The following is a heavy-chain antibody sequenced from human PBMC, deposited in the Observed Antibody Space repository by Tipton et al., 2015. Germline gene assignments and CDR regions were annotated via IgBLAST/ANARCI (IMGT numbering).Heavy chain of an antibody. D-gene: IGHD6-19*01. CDR3: ARDVTFAVAGPGGY. V-gene: IGHV1-18*01. J-gene: IGHJ4*02. Sequence: QLVQSGAEVKKPGSSVKVSCKASGGTFKNYVINWVRQAPGQRPEWMGWISPYNGNTNYAQSVQGRLIMTTDTSTNTAYMELRSLRSDDTAVYYCARDVTFAVAGPGGYWGQGAVVTVSS. CDR2: ISPYNGNT. CDR1: GGTFKNYV.